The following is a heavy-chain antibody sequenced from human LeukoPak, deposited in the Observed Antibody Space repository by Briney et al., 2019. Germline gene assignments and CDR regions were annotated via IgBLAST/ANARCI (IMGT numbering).Heavy chain of an antibody. CDR2: ISSGGGAI. D-gene: IGHD6-13*01. CDR3: ARYRNVAAGPRVLFDY. V-gene: IGHV3-48*03. Sequence: GGSLRLSCAASGFTFSSYEMNWVRQAPGKGLEWISYISSGGGAIYYADSVKGRFTISRDNAKNSLYLQMNSLRAEDTALYYCARYRNVAAGPRVLFDYWGQGTLVTVSS. CDR1: GFTFSSYE. J-gene: IGHJ4*02.